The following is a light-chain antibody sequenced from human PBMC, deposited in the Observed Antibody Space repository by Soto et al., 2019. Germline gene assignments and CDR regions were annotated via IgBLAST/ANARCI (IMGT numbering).Light chain of an antibody. J-gene: IGKJ1*01. CDR2: GAF. Sequence: MVVTQSSATLAAPPGETASLSFRASRIFSNDLAWYQHKPGQPPRLLMYGAFTRAAGVPSRFSGSGSGTDFTLTISSLQPEDFATYYCQQSYSTPRTFGQGTKVDI. V-gene: IGKV3-15*01. CDR1: RIFSND. CDR3: QQSYSTPRT.